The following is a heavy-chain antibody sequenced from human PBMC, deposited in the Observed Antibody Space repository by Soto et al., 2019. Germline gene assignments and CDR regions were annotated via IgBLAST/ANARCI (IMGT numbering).Heavy chain of an antibody. V-gene: IGHV3-30*18. D-gene: IGHD4-4*01. CDR1: GFTSSSYG. CDR2: ISYDGSNK. CDR3: AKDDYSNYLPNYYYYNHGMDV. Sequence: QVQLVESGGGVVQPGRSLRLSCAASGFTSSSYGMHWVRQAPGKGLEWVAVISYDGSNKYYADSVKGRFTISRDNSKNTLYLQMNILRSEDTAVYYCAKDDYSNYLPNYYYYNHGMDVW. J-gene: IGHJ6*01.